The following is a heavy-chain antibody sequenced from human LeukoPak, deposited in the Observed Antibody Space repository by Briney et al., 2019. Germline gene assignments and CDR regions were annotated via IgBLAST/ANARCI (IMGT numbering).Heavy chain of an antibody. V-gene: IGHV4-30-4*01. CDR1: GGSISSGDYY. J-gene: IGHJ4*02. CDR3: AREYGDYVGGNY. CDR2: IYYSGST. D-gene: IGHD4-17*01. Sequence: PSQTLSLTCTVSGGSISSGDYYWSWIRQPPGKGLEWTGYIYYSGSTYYNPSLKSRVTISVDTSKNQFSLKLSSVTAADTAVYYCAREYGDYVGGNYWGQGTLVTVSS.